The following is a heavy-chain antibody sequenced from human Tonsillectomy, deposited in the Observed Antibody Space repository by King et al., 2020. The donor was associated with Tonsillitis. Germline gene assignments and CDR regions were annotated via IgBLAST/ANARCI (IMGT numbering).Heavy chain of an antibody. CDR3: ARVRGVRGDRYYYYGLDV. Sequence: VQLVESGGGLVQPGGSLRLSCAASGFTFSNYDMHWVRQPTGKGLEWVSTIGTAGDTYYPGSVKGRFTISRENAKNSLYLQMNSLRAGDTAVYYCARVRGVRGDRYYYYGLDVWGQGTTVTVSS. J-gene: IGHJ6*02. V-gene: IGHV3-13*01. CDR2: IGTAGDT. D-gene: IGHD3-10*01. CDR1: GFTFSNYD.